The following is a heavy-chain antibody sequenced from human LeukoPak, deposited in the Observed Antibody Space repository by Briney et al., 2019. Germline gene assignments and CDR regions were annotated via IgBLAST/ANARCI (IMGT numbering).Heavy chain of an antibody. J-gene: IGHJ4*02. D-gene: IGHD3-3*01. V-gene: IGHV1-46*01. CDR2: INPSGGST. Sequence: ASVKVSCKASGYTFTSYYMHWVRQAPGQGLEWMGIINPSGGSTSYAQKFQGRVTMTRDMSTSTVYMELSSLRSEDTAVYYCARGITIFGVVLYYFDYWGQGTLVTVSS. CDR3: ARGITIFGVVLYYFDY. CDR1: GYTFTSYY.